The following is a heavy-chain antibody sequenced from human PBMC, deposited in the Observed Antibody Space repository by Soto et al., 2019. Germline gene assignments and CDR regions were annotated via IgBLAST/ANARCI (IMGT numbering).Heavy chain of an antibody. V-gene: IGHV3-23*01. Sequence: EVQLLESGGGLVQPGGSLRLSCVASGFTFKNYAMSWVRQDPGKGLEWVSGFSGSGYSTYYADSVQGRFTISRDNSKNTLYLQMNSLRAEDTAIYYCAKVRVAGREKYFDFWGQGTLVTVSS. CDR2: FSGSGYST. CDR1: GFTFKNYA. J-gene: IGHJ4*02. CDR3: AKVRVAGREKYFDF. D-gene: IGHD3-22*01.